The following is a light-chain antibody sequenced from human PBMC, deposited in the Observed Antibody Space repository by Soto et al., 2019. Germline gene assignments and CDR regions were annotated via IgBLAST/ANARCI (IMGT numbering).Light chain of an antibody. J-gene: IGKJ1*01. Sequence: EVVLTQSPGTLSLSPGERATLSCRASQSVRNSYLAWYQQKPGQAPRLLIYGASSRATGIPDRFSGSGSGTDFTLTISRLEPEDFAVYHCHQYGNSPWTFGQGTKVEIK. V-gene: IGKV3-20*01. CDR2: GAS. CDR1: QSVRNSY. CDR3: HQYGNSPWT.